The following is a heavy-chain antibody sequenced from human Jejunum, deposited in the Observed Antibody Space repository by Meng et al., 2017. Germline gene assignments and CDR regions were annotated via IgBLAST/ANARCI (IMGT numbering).Heavy chain of an antibody. V-gene: IGHV4-4*02. CDR3: ARADYVRYFDL. CDR2: VYHSGST. Sequence: ERLQDPGPGLVRPSATLSLTCAVSGGSIESNNWWTWFRPPPGQGLEWIGEVYHSGSTHYNPSLQSRVTISIDNSKNRFSLSLNSVTAADTAIYYCARADYVRYFDLWGRGTLVTVSS. D-gene: IGHD3-10*02. J-gene: IGHJ2*01. CDR1: GGSIESNNW.